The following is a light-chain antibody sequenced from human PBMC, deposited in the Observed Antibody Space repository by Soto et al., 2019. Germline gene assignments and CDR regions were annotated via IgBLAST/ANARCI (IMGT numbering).Light chain of an antibody. Sequence: AIRMTQSPSSFSACTGDRVTITCRASQGISSYLAWYQQKPGKAPKLLIYAASTLQSGVPSRFSGSGSGTDFTLTISCLQSEDFATYYCQQYYSYPLTFGGGTKVHIK. J-gene: IGKJ4*01. CDR2: AAS. CDR3: QQYYSYPLT. V-gene: IGKV1-8*01. CDR1: QGISSY.